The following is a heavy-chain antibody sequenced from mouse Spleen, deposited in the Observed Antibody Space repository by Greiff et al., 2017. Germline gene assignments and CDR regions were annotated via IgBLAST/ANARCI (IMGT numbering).Heavy chain of an antibody. CDR1: GFTFSSYA. J-gene: IGHJ4*01. D-gene: IGHD1-1*01. CDR2: ISSGGSYT. CDR3: ARGYYGTPYAMDY. Sequence: EVKLVESGGGLVKPGGSLKLSCAASGFTFSSYAMSWVRQTPEKRLEWVATISSGGSYTYYPDSVKGRFTISRDNAKNTLYLQMSSLRSEDTAMYYCARGYYGTPYAMDYWGQGTSVTVSS. V-gene: IGHV5-9-1*01.